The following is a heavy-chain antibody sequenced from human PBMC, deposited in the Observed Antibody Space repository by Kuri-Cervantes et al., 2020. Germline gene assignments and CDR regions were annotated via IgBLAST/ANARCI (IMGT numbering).Heavy chain of an antibody. Sequence: ASVKVSCKASGYTFTSYYMHWVRQAPGQGLEWMGIINPSGGSTSYAQKFQGRVTMTRNTSISTAYMELSSLRSEDTAVYYCARVRDRAAAGTEYDYWGQGTLVTVSS. D-gene: IGHD6-13*01. V-gene: IGHV1-46*01. J-gene: IGHJ4*02. CDR1: GYTFTSYY. CDR3: ARVRDRAAAGTEYDY. CDR2: INPSGGST.